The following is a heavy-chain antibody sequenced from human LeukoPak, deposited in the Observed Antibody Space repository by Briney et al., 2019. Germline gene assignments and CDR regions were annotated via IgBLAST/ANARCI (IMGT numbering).Heavy chain of an antibody. CDR3: AKGRSDFFVYYYYLDV. CDR1: GYTLTSNY. CDR2: INPSGGST. V-gene: IGHV1-46*03. D-gene: IGHD2-21*02. Sequence: ASVKVSCKASGYTLTSNYIHWVRQAPGQGLEWMGLINPSGGSTTYAQKFQGRVTMTRDTSTSTVYMELTSLRSEDTAVYYCAKGRSDFFVYYYYLDVWGKGTTVTVSS. J-gene: IGHJ6*03.